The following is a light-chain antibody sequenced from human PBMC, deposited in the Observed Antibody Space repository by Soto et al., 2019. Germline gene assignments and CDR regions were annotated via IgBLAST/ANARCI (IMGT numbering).Light chain of an antibody. Sequence: MTQSPATLSVSPGARATLFCRASQTISSSVAWYQQKPGQPPRLLIFGASPRATGVPARFSGGGSGTLFTLTISSLQSEDFGIYYCQQYNRWPWTFGQGTKVDIK. CDR3: QQYNRWPWT. J-gene: IGKJ1*01. V-gene: IGKV3-15*01. CDR1: QTISSS. CDR2: GAS.